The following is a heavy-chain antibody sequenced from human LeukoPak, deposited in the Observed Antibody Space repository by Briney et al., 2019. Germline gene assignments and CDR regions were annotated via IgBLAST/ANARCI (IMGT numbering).Heavy chain of an antibody. CDR1: GSTLSSYA. CDR2: ISYDGSHK. J-gene: IGHJ4*02. CDR3: ARSAGFSGYLDY. Sequence: GGSLRLSCTASGSTLSSYAMHWVRQAPGKGLDWVAVISYDGSHKYYADSVKGRFTISRDNSKNSLYLQMNSLRAEDTAVYYCARSAGFSGYLDYWGQGTLVTVSS. V-gene: IGHV3-30*04. D-gene: IGHD5-12*01.